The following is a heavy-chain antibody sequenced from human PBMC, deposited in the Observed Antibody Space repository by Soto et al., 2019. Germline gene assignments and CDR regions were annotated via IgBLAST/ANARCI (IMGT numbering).Heavy chain of an antibody. J-gene: IGHJ5*02. V-gene: IGHV4-34*01. CDR1: GGSFSGYY. CDR3: ARGLMTTTKNWFDP. Sequence: PSETLSLTCAVYGGSFSGYYWSWIRQPPGKGLEWIGEINHSGSTNYNPSLKSRVTISVDTSKNQFSLKLSSVTAADTAVYYCARGLMTTTKNWFDPWGQGTLVTVSS. D-gene: IGHD4-17*01. CDR2: INHSGST.